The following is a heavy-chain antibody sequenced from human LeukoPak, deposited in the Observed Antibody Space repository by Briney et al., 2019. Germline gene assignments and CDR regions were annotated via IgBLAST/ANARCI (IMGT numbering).Heavy chain of an antibody. J-gene: IGHJ6*03. D-gene: IGHD3-10*01. Sequence: GGSLRLSCAASGFTFSSYAMSWVRQAPGKGLEGVSVIYSGGSTYYADSVKGRFTISRDNSKNTLYLQMNSLRAEDTAVYYCARDRAKGYYMDVWGKGTTVTVSS. V-gene: IGHV3-66*02. CDR1: GFTFSSYA. CDR2: IYSGGST. CDR3: ARDRAKGYYMDV.